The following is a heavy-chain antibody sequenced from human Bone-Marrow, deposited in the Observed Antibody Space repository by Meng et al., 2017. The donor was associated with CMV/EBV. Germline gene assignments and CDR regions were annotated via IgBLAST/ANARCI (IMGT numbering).Heavy chain of an antibody. CDR2: MSSSCTHI. CDR1: EFTFTFSNYR. CDR3: ARADRYCSSTSCYFRH. V-gene: IGHV3-21*01. Sequence: GESLKISCATSEFTFTFSNYRMHWVRQAPGKGLECVSSMSSSCTHIYYVDSVKGRFTISRDNAKNSLYLQMNSLRAEDTAVYYCARADRYCSSTSCYFRHWGQGTLVTVSS. J-gene: IGHJ1*01. D-gene: IGHD2-2*01.